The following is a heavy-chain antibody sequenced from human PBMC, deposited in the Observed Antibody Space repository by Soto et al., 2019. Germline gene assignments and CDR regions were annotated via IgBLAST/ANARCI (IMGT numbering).Heavy chain of an antibody. D-gene: IGHD6-6*01. J-gene: IGHJ6*03. CDR2: INNDGSST. CDR3: ARDARYYYMDV. CDR1: GFTFSSYW. V-gene: IGHV3-74*01. Sequence: EVQLVESGGGLVQPGGSLRLSCSASGFTFSSYWMHWVRQAPGKGLVWVSHINNDGSSTIYADSVRGRFIISRDNAKNTLYLEMNGLRAEDTAVYFCARDARYYYMDVWGKGTTVTVSS.